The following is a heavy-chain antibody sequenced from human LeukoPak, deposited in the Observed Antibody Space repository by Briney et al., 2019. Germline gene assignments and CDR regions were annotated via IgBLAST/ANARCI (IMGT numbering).Heavy chain of an antibody. CDR1: GFTFDDYA. V-gene: IGHV3-9*01. D-gene: IGHD1-26*01. J-gene: IGHJ5*02. Sequence: GGSLRLSCAASGFTFDDYAMHWVRQAPGKGLEWVSGISWNSGSIGYADSVKGRFTISRDNAKNSLYLQMNSLRAEDTALYYCAKDADGSYDWYNWFDPWGQGTLVTVSS. CDR3: AKDADGSYDWYNWFDP. CDR2: ISWNSGSI.